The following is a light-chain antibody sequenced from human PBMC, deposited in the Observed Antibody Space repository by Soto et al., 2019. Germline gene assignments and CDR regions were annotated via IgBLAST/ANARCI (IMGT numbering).Light chain of an antibody. J-gene: IGLJ1*01. Sequence: QSALTQPASVSGSPGQSITISCTGTSSDFGSYNLVSWYQQHPGKAPKIMIYEDTKRPSGVSNRFSGSKSDNTASLTISGLQAEDEADYYCCSYAGHSTYVFGTGTKFTVL. CDR2: EDT. CDR3: CSYAGHSTYV. V-gene: IGLV2-23*01. CDR1: SSDFGSYNL.